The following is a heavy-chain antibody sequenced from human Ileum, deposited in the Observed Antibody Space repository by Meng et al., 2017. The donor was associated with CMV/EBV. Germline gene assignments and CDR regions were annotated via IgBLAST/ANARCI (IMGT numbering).Heavy chain of an antibody. Sequence: QGHLRGSGPGMVKPSPALSLTCTVSGGSISSGDYYWSWIRQPPGKGLEWIGYIYYSGSTYYNPSLKSRVTISVDTSKNQFSLKLSSVTAADTAVYYCARQRGYCSGGSCYHFDYWGQGTLVTVSS. CDR2: IYYSGST. D-gene: IGHD2-15*01. V-gene: IGHV4-30-4*08. CDR1: GGSISSGDYY. CDR3: ARQRGYCSGGSCYHFDY. J-gene: IGHJ4*02.